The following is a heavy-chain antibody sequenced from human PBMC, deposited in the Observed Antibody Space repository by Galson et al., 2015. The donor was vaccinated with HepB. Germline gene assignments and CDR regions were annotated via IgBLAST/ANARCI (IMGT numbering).Heavy chain of an antibody. V-gene: IGHV3-30-3*01. D-gene: IGHD3-22*01. CDR1: GFTFSSYA. CDR2: ISYDGSNK. J-gene: IGHJ1*01. Sequence: SLRLSCAASGFTFSSYAMHWVRQAPGKGLEWVAVISYDGSNKYYADSVKGRFTISRDNSKNTLYLQMNSLRAEDTAVYYCARETRVNYFDRAAIFQHWGQGTLVTVSS. CDR3: ARETRVNYFDRAAIFQH.